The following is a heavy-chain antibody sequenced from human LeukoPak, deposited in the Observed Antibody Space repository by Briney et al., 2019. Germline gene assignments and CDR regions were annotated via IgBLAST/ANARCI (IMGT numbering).Heavy chain of an antibody. CDR2: ISSSSSTI. D-gene: IGHD4-17*01. Sequence: GGSLRLSCAASGFTFSSYSMNWVRQAPGKGLEWVSYISSSSSTIYYADSVKGRFTISRDNAKNSLYLQMNSLRDEDTAVYYCARDRDYGDRDAFDIWGQGTMVTVSS. J-gene: IGHJ3*02. CDR1: GFTFSSYS. V-gene: IGHV3-48*02. CDR3: ARDRDYGDRDAFDI.